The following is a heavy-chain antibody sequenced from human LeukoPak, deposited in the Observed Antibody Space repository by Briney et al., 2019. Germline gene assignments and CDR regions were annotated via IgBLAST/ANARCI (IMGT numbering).Heavy chain of an antibody. CDR3: AKNPLEDIVVAPAGGDWFDP. D-gene: IGHD2-2*01. V-gene: IGHV3-23*01. CDR2: ISGSGGST. Sequence: GGSLRLSCAASGFTFSSYAMSWVRQAPGKGLEWVSAISGSGGSTYYADSVKGRFTISRDNSKNTLYLQMNSLRAEDTAVYYCAKNPLEDIVVAPAGGDWFDPWGQGTLVTVSS. CDR1: GFTFSSYA. J-gene: IGHJ5*02.